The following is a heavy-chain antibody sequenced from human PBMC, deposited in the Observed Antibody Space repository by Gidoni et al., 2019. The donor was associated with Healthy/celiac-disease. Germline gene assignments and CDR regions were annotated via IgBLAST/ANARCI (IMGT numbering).Heavy chain of an antibody. CDR2: IYYSGST. CDR1: GGSISSYY. J-gene: IGHJ4*02. D-gene: IGHD6-13*01. CDR3: AVYSSSWYGYFDY. V-gene: IGHV4-59*01. Sequence: QVQLQESGPGLVKPSETLSLTCTVSGGSISSYYWSWIRQPPGKGLEWIGYIYYSGSTNYNPSLKSRVTISVDTSKNQFSLKLSSVTAADTAVYYCAVYSSSWYGYFDYWGQGTLVTVSS.